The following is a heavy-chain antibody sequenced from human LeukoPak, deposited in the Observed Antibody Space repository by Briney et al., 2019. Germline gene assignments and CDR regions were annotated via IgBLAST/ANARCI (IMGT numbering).Heavy chain of an antibody. D-gene: IGHD3-10*01. CDR3: ARDPYNTILYRLAH. Sequence: GGSLRLSCAGSGFAFGTYAMSWVRQAPGMGLEWVSSISADGQVTYYADSVEGRFTVSRDNSKSTLYLQLSSLRAEDTATYYCARDPYNTILYRLAHGGQGTLVTVSS. J-gene: IGHJ4*02. V-gene: IGHV3-23*01. CDR1: GFAFGTYA. CDR2: ISADGQVT.